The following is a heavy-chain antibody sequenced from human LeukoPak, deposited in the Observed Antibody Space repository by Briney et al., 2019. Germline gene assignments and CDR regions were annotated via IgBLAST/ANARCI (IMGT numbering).Heavy chain of an antibody. D-gene: IGHD3-22*01. CDR1: GFAFSDSA. J-gene: IGHJ4*02. CDR2: ISGKSNNYAT. CDR3: VSPGYYSASRAHNGFDY. V-gene: IGHV3-73*01. Sequence: GGSLRLSCAASGFAFSDSAIPWIRQASGKRLKLIGLISGKSNNYATTYGASVKGRFVISRDASKNTAPLLMTTLKTEDTAASYCVSPGYYSASRAHNGFDYWGQGTLVPVSS.